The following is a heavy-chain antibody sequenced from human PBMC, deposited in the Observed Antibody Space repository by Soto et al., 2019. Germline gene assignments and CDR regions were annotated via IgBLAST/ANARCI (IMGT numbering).Heavy chain of an antibody. V-gene: IGHV3-23*01. D-gene: IGHD6-13*01. CDR2: ISGSGGST. CDR3: AGRGSSSYYFDY. Sequence: GGSLRLSCAASGFTFSSYAMSWVRQAPGKGLEWVSAISGSGGSTYYADSVKGRFTISRDNSKNTLYLQMNSLRAEDTAVYYCAGRGSSSYYFDYWGQGTLVTVSS. J-gene: IGHJ4*02. CDR1: GFTFSSYA.